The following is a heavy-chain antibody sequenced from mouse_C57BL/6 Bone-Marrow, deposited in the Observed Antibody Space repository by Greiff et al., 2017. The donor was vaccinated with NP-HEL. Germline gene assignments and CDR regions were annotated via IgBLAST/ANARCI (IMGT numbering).Heavy chain of an antibody. CDR1: GYTFTSYT. J-gene: IGHJ4*01. D-gene: IGHD1-1*01. Sequence: QVQLQQSGAELARPGASVKMSCKASGYTFTSYTMHWVKQRPGQGLEWIGYINPSSGYTKYNQKFKDKATLTAEKSYSTAYMQLSRLTSEDTAGYYCARQTTSSYNAMDDWGQGTSVTVSS. CDR3: ARQTTSSYNAMDD. CDR2: INPSSGYT. V-gene: IGHV1-4*01.